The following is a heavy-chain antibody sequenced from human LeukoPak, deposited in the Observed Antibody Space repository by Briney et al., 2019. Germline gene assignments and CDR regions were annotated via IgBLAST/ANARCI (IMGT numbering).Heavy chain of an antibody. J-gene: IGHJ4*02. CDR3: ARDPGGYSYGSLAVFDY. V-gene: IGHV3-23*01. CDR1: RFTFSSYG. CDR2: ISGSGGST. D-gene: IGHD5-18*01. Sequence: GGSLRLSCAASRFTFSSYGMSWVRQAPGKGLEWVSAISGSGGSTYYADSVKGRFTISRDNSKNTLYLQMNSLRAEDTAVYYCARDPGGYSYGSLAVFDYWGQGTLVTVSS.